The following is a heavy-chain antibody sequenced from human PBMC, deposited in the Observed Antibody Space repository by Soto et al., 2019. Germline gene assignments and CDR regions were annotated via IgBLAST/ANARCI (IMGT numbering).Heavy chain of an antibody. CDR1: GFTFSSYA. J-gene: IGHJ3*02. CDR2: ISYDGSNK. Sequence: QVQLVESGGGVVQPGRSLRLSCAASGFTFSSYAMHWVRQAPGKGLEWVAVISYDGSNKYYADSVKGRFTISRDNSKNTLYLQRNILRAEDTAVYYCARGTGSLIFGAFDSWGQGTMVSVSS. CDR3: ARGTGSLIFGAFDS. V-gene: IGHV3-30-3*01. D-gene: IGHD2-15*01.